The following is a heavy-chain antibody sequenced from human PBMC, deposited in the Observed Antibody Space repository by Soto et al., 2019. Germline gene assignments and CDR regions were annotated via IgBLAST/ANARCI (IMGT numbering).Heavy chain of an antibody. D-gene: IGHD2-15*01. V-gene: IGHV1-69*01. CDR2: IIPIFGTA. CDR3: ARPHCSGGSCYSDYYYYGMDV. CDR1: EGTFSSYA. Sequence: QVQLVQSGAEVQKPGSSVKVSCKASEGTFSSYAISWVRQAPGQGLEWMGGIIPIFGTANYAQKFQGRVTITADESTSTAYIELSSLRSEDTAVYYCARPHCSGGSCYSDYYYYGMDVWGQGTTVTVSS. J-gene: IGHJ6*02.